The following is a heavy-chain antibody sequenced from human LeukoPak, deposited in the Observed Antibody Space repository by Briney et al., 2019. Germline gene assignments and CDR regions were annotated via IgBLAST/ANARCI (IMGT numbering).Heavy chain of an antibody. Sequence: SETLSLTCTVSGGSISSGGYYWSWIRQHPGKGLEWIGYIYYSGSTYYNPSLKSRVTISVDTSKNQFSLKLSSVTAADTAVYYSASEYGGTGSYLDYWGQGTLVTVSS. CDR3: ASEYGGTGSYLDY. CDR1: GGSISSGGYY. V-gene: IGHV4-31*03. CDR2: IYYSGST. D-gene: IGHD3/OR15-3a*01. J-gene: IGHJ4*02.